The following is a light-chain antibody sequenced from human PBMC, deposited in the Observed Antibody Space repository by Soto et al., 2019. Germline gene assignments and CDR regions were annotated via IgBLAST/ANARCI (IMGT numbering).Light chain of an antibody. J-gene: IGKJ4*02. CDR2: AAS. V-gene: IGKV1-12*01. CDR3: LQTSDFPRT. Sequence: DIQMTQSPSSVSASVGDRVTITCRASQGINSWLDWYQQKPGKAPKLLIYAASNLQSGVPSRFSGSGSGTEFTLTINSLQPEDFATYYCLQTSDFPRTFGGGTKVDIK. CDR1: QGINSW.